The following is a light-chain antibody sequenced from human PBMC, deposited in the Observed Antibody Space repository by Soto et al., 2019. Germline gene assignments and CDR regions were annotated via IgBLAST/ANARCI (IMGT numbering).Light chain of an antibody. V-gene: IGKV3-15*01. CDR2: GAS. CDR3: QQYNNWPRT. J-gene: IGKJ1*01. Sequence: EVVIKLSPATLSVSPGERATLSCRASQSVSSNLAWYQQKPGQAPRLLIYGASTRATGIPARFSGSGSGTELTLTISSLQSEDFAVYYCQQYNNWPRTFGQGTKVDI. CDR1: QSVSSN.